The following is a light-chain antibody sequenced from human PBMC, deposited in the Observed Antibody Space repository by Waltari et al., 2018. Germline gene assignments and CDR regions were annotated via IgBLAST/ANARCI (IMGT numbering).Light chain of an antibody. J-gene: IGKJ1*01. Sequence: DIQMTQSPSTLSASVGDRVTITCRASQTISSWLAWYQQKPGKAPKLLIQKASNLENGVPSRFSGSGSGTACTRTISSLQPDDFATYSCQQYKSFPWTFGQGTKVEVK. V-gene: IGKV1-5*03. CDR1: QTISSW. CDR2: KAS. CDR3: QQYKSFPWT.